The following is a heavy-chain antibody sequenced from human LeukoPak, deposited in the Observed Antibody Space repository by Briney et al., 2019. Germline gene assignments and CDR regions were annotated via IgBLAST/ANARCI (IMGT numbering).Heavy chain of an antibody. V-gene: IGHV4-39*01. CDR3: ARRMGSGATYPRTFDY. Sequence: SETLSLTCTVTGGSISTRNHYCGWLRQPPGKGLEWIGSIGYTGTTNSNPSLKSRVTLSVDTSKNQVSLTLSSVTAADTAVYFCARRMGSGATYPRTFDYWGQGTLVTVSS. CDR1: GGSISTRNHY. J-gene: IGHJ4*02. CDR2: IGYTGTT. D-gene: IGHD2-8*02.